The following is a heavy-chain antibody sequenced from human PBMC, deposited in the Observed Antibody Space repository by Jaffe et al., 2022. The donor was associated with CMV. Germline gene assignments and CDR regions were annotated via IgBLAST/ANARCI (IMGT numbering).Heavy chain of an antibody. V-gene: IGHV1-46*01. CDR3: ARDYPIAVAGRPSCWFDP. J-gene: IGHJ5*02. CDR1: GYTFTSYY. D-gene: IGHD6-19*01. Sequence: QVQLVQSGAEVKKPGASVKVSCKASGYTFTSYYMHWVRQAPGQGLEWMGIINPSGGSTSYAQKFQGRVTMTRDTSTSTVYMELSSLRSEDTAVYYCARDYPIAVAGRPSCWFDPWGQGTLVTVSS. CDR2: INPSGGST.